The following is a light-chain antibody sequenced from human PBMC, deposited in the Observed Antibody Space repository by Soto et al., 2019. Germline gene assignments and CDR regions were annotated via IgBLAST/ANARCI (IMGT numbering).Light chain of an antibody. CDR1: QSLSSSY. J-gene: IGKJ5*01. V-gene: IGKV3D-20*02. Sequence: EIVLTQSPVTLSLSPGERASLSCRASQSLSSSYLAWYQQKPGQAPRLLIYGASSRATGIPDRFTGSGSGTDFTLTISSLEPEDFAVYYCQQRYGWPPITFGQGTRLEIK. CDR3: QQRYGWPPIT. CDR2: GAS.